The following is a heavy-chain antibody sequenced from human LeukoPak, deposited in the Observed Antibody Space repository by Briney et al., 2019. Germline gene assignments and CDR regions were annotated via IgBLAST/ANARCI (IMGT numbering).Heavy chain of an antibody. J-gene: IGHJ4*02. CDR3: ARDPSLRTTLDY. D-gene: IGHD1-1*01. CDR1: GFTFSSYS. CDR2: ISSSSSYI. V-gene: IGHV3-21*01. Sequence: GGSLRLSCAASGFTFSSYSMNWVRQAPGKGLEWVSSISSSSSYIYYADSVKGRFTIPRDNAKNSLYLQMNSLSTEDTAVYYCARDPSLRTTLDYWGQGTLVTVSS.